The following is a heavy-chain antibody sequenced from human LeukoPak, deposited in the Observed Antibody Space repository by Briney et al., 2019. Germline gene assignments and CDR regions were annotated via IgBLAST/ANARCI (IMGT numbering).Heavy chain of an antibody. D-gene: IGHD3-3*01. CDR1: GFTVSSNY. CDR2: IYSGGST. J-gene: IGHJ4*02. V-gene: IGHV3-53*01. CDR3: ARSRYDFWSGYYD. Sequence: GGSLRLSCAASGFTVSSNYMSWVRQAPGKGLEWVSVIYSGGSTYYADSVKGRFTISRDNSKNTLYLQMNSLRAEDTAVYYCARSRYDFWSGYYDWGQGTLVTVPS.